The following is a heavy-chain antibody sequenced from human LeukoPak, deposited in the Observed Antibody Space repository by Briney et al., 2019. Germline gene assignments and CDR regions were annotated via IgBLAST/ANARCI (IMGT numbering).Heavy chain of an antibody. CDR2: IYTSGST. CDR3: ASGPRGYFDY. V-gene: IGHV4-61*02. D-gene: IGHD3-16*01. J-gene: IGHJ4*02. CDR1: GGSISSGSYY. Sequence: SETLSLTCTVSGGSISSGSYYWSWIRQPAGKGLEWIGRIYTSGSTNYNPSLKSRVTISVDTSKNQFFLKLSSVTAADTAVYYCASGPRGYFDYWGQGTLVTVSS.